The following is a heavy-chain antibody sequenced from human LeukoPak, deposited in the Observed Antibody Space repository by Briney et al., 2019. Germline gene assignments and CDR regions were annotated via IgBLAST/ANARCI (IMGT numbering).Heavy chain of an antibody. CDR3: ATDSTPLVRGLIIAFAY. J-gene: IGHJ4*02. Sequence: SVKVSCKTSGFSFSGSAVQWARQARGQGLEWLGWIIVDSGKTQSLKKLQERITLTRDMSTNTAYMGLSGLTPEDTAVYYCATDSTPLVRGLIIAFAYWGQGTQVTVSS. CDR1: GFSFSGSA. CDR2: IIVDSGKT. D-gene: IGHD3-10*01. V-gene: IGHV1-58*01.